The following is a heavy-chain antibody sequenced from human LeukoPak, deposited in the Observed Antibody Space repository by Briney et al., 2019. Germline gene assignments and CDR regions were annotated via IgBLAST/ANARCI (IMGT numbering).Heavy chain of an antibody. J-gene: IGHJ4*02. CDR1: GYTFTGYY. V-gene: IGHV1-2*02. Sequence: PAASVKVSCKASGYTFTGYYMHWVRQAPGQGLEWMGWINPNSGGTNYAQKFQGRVTMTRDTSISTAYMELSRLRSDDTAVYYCARDPIMITFGGVPYYFDYWGQGTLVTVSS. CDR2: INPNSGGT. CDR3: ARDPIMITFGGVPYYFDY. D-gene: IGHD3-16*01.